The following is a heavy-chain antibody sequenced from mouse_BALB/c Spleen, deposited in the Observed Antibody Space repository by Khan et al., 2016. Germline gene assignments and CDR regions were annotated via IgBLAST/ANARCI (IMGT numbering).Heavy chain of an antibody. CDR2: IYPSTGYT. J-gene: IGHJ2*01. CDR3: ARWRRLDY. Sequence: QVQLKQSGAELAKPGASVKMSCKASGYTFTSYWMHWVKQRPGQGLEWIGYIYPSTGYTEYNQKFKDKATLTADKSSSTAYMQLSSLTSEDSAVYYCARWRRLDYWGQGTTLTVSS. V-gene: IGHV1-7*01. CDR1: GYTFTSYW.